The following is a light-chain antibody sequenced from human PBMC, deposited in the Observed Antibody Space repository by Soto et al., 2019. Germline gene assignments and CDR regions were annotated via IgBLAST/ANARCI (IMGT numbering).Light chain of an antibody. CDR2: GAS. CDR3: QQYNSWPRT. CDR1: RSVSSN. J-gene: IGKJ1*01. V-gene: IGKV3-15*01. Sequence: ALSLSPAARSVSPCGSATLSCRAGRSVSSNLAWYQQKPGQAPRLLIYGASTRATGIPARFSGSGSGTEFTLTISSLQSEDFAVYYCQQYNSWPRTFGQGTKVDIK.